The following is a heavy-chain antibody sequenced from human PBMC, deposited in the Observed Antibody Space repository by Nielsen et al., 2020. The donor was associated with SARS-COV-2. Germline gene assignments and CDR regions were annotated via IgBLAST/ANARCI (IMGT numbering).Heavy chain of an antibody. CDR1: GGSISSSSYY. CDR3: ASLKTRYSSYMDV. D-gene: IGHD6-13*01. V-gene: IGHV4-39*01. J-gene: IGHJ6*03. CDR2: IYYSGST. Sequence: SETLSLTCTVSGGSISSSSYYWGWIRQPPGKGLEWIGSIYYSGSTYYNPSLKSRVTISVDTSKNQFSLKLCSVTAADTAVYYCASLKTRYSSYMDVWGKGTTVTVSS.